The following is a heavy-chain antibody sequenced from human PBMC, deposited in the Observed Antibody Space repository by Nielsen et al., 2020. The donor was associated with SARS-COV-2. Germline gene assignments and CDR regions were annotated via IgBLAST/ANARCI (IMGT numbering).Heavy chain of an antibody. CDR2: INSDSGNT. J-gene: IGHJ4*02. Sequence: ASVKVSCKASGYTFTAYAIHWVRQDPGQRLEWMGWINSDSGNTKYSQKFRGRVTITRDTSASTAYMELSGLSSEDTAVDYCARSRGCSATSCFFDYWGQGALVTVSP. CDR1: GYTFTAYA. D-gene: IGHD2-2*01. V-gene: IGHV1-3*04. CDR3: ARSRGCSATSCFFDY.